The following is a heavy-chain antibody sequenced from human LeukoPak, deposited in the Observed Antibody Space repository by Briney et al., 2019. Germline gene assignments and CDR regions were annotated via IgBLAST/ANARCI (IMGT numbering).Heavy chain of an antibody. CDR1: GDSISSDY. V-gene: IGHV4-59*01. CDR2: IFYSGST. Sequence: PSETLSLTCTVSGDSISSDYWSWIRQPPGKGLEWVGYIFYSGSTNYNPSLKSRVTISVDTSKNQFSLKVSSVTAADTAVYYCARGRRSDTSMVIVYFDYWGQGTLVTVSS. D-gene: IGHD5-18*01. CDR3: ARGRRSDTSMVIVYFDY. J-gene: IGHJ4*02.